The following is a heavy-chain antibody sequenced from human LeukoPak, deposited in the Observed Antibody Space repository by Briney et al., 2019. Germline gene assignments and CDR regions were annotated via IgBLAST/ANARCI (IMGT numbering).Heavy chain of an antibody. V-gene: IGHV4-34*01. J-gene: IGHJ4*02. CDR2: INHSGST. D-gene: IGHD3-10*01. CDR1: GGXFSGYY. CDR3: ASAGNSGSYYQSLWDY. Sequence: PSGTLSLTCAVYGGXFSGYYCSWIRQPPGKGLEWIGEINHSGSTNYNPSLKSRVTISVDTSKNQFSLKLSSVTAADTAVYYCASAGNSGSYYQSLWDYWGQGTLVTVSS.